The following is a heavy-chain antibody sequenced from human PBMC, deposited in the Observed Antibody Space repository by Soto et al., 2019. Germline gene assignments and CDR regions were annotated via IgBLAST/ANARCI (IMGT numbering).Heavy chain of an antibody. V-gene: IGHV3-11*01. CDR1: GFAFSDYY. J-gene: IGHJ6*02. CDR2: ISSSGSTI. CDR3: ARGPLCGGATTGGYYYYGMDV. D-gene: IGHD1-26*01. Sequence: QVQLVESGGGLVKPGGSLRLSCAAFGFAFSDYYMSWVRQAPGKGLEWVSYISSSGSTIYYADSVKGRFTISRDNAKNSLYLQMNSLRAEDTAVYYCARGPLCGGATTGGYYYYGMDVWGQGTTVTVSS.